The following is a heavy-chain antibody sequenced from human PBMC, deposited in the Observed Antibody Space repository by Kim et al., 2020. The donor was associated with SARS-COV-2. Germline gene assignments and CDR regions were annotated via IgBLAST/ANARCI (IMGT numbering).Heavy chain of an antibody. CDR3: ARGPNYSPFDY. D-gene: IGHD4-4*01. Sequence: GGSLRLSCTASGFTFSSYEMNWVRQAPGKGLEWVSYIIGSGTTIYYADSVRGRFTISRDNDKNSLFLQMNSLRAEDTPGYYCARGPNYSPFDYWGQGTL. CDR1: GFTFSSYE. J-gene: IGHJ4*02. V-gene: IGHV3-48*03. CDR2: IIGSGTTI.